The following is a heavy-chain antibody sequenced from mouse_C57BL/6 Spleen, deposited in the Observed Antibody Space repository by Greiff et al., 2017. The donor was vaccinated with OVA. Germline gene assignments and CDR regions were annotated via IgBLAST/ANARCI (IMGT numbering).Heavy chain of an antibody. D-gene: IGHD4-1*01. CDR2: INYDGSST. CDR3: AREGLGGFDY. CDR1: GFTFSDSY. Sequence: EVMLVESEGGLVQPGSSMKLSCTASGFTFSDSYMAWVRQVPEKGLEWVANINYDGSSTYYLDSLKSRFIISRDNAKNILYLQMSSLKSEDTATYYCAREGLGGFDYWGQGTTLTVSS. V-gene: IGHV5-16*01. J-gene: IGHJ2*01.